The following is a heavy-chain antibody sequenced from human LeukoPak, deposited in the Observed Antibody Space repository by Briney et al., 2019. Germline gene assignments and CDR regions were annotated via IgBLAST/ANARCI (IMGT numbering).Heavy chain of an antibody. D-gene: IGHD3-3*01. CDR3: ARVPTTYDFWSGYPVASGFDP. CDR2: IYYSGST. V-gene: IGHV4-59*01. Sequence: SETLSLTCTVSGGSISSYYWSWIRQPPGKGLEWLGYIYYSGSTNYNPSLKSRVTISVDTSKNQFSLKLSSVTAADTAVYYCARVPTTYDFWSGYPVASGFDPWGQGTLVTVSS. J-gene: IGHJ5*02. CDR1: GGSISSYY.